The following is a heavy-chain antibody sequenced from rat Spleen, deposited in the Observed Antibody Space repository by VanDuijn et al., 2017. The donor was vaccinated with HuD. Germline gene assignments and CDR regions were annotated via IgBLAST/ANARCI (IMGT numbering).Heavy chain of an antibody. CDR1: GFTFSNYY. D-gene: IGHD3-1*01. V-gene: IGHV5-25*01. Sequence: EVQLVESGGGLVQPGGSLKLSCAASGFTFSNYYMAWVRQAPGKGLEWVASIPNASGRTYYPDSVKGRFTISRDNAKSTLYLQMDSLRSEDTATSYCATSPDYWYFDFWGPGTMVTVSS. J-gene: IGHJ1*01. CDR3: ATSPDYWYFDF. CDR2: IPNASGRT.